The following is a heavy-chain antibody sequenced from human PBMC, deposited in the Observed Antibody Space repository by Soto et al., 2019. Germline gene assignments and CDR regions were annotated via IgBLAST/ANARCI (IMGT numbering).Heavy chain of an antibody. V-gene: IGHV3-53*02. CDR1: GLTVSSNY. CDR3: ARDRPGDEGDAFDI. D-gene: IGHD3-10*01. J-gene: IGHJ3*02. Sequence: EVQLVETGGGLIQPGGSLRLSCAASGLTVSSNYMNWVRQAPGKGLEWVSVLYSGGSTHYAGSVKGRFIISRDNSKNTLYLQMNSLRAEDMAVYYCARDRPGDEGDAFDIWGHGTMVTVSS. CDR2: LYSGGST.